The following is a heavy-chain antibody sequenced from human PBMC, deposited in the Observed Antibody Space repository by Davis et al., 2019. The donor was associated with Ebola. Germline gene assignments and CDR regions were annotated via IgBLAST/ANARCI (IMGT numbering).Heavy chain of an antibody. CDR2: IIPIFGTA. V-gene: IGHV1-69*13. CDR1: GGTFSSYA. D-gene: IGHD3-10*01. Sequence: SVKVSCKASGGTFSSYAISWVRQAPGQGLEWMGGIIPIFGTANYAQKFQGRVTITADESTSTAYMELSSLRSEDTAVYYCAKTEMVRGVIGYWGQGTLVTVSS. CDR3: AKTEMVRGVIGY. J-gene: IGHJ4*02.